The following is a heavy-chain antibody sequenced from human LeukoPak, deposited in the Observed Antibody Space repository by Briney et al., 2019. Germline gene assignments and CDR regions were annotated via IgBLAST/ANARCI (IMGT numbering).Heavy chain of an antibody. D-gene: IGHD6-13*01. J-gene: IGHJ4*02. Sequence: GGSLRLSCAASGFTFSSYAMHWVRQAPGKGLEWVAVISYDGSNKYYADSVKGRFTISRDNSKNTLYLQMNSLRAEDTAVYYCARDGGLPYSSSWYFDYWGQGTLVTVSS. CDR1: GFTFSSYA. CDR3: ARDGGLPYSSSWYFDY. V-gene: IGHV3-30*04. CDR2: ISYDGSNK.